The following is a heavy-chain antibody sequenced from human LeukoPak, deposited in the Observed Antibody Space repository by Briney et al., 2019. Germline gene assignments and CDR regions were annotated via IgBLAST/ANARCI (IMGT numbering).Heavy chain of an antibody. Sequence: SETLSLTCAVYGGSFSGYYWSWIRQPPGKGLEWIGEINHSGSTNYNPSLKSRVTISVDTSKNQFSLKLSSVTAADTAVYYCARDQGYGLAXFDYWGQGTLVTVSS. CDR3: ARDQGYGLAXFDY. D-gene: IGHD5-18*01. CDR1: GGSFSGYY. J-gene: IGHJ4*02. CDR2: INHSGST. V-gene: IGHV4-34*01.